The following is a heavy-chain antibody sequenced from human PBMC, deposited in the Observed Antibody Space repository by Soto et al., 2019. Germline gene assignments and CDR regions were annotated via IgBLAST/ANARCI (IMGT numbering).Heavy chain of an antibody. J-gene: IGHJ6*02. Sequence: QVQLVESGGGVVQPGGSLRLSCAASGFSFISYAIHWVRQAPGKGLEWVGVISYDGSSTFYADSVRGRFTFSRDNSKHTLDLQMNSLRAEDTAIYYCAKDLGSSGFAYYHYYGMDVWGQGTTVTVSS. D-gene: IGHD6-19*01. V-gene: IGHV3-30*18. CDR1: GFSFISYA. CDR3: AKDLGSSGFAYYHYYGMDV. CDR2: ISYDGSST.